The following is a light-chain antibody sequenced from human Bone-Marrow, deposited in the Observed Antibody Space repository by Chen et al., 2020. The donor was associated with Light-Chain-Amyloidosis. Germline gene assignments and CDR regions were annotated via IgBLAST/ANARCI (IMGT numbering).Light chain of an antibody. CDR3: QVWDRSSDRPV. CDR1: NIGSTS. CDR2: DDS. V-gene: IGLV3-21*02. J-gene: IGLJ3*02. Sequence: SYVLTQPSSVSVAPGQTATIACGGNNIGSTSVHWYQQTPGQAPLLVVYDDSDRPSGIPERFAGSNSGTAATLTISRVAAGDEADYYCQVWDRSSDRPVFGGGTKLTVL.